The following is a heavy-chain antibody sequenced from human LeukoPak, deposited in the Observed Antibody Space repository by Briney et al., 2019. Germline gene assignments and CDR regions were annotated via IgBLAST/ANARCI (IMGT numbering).Heavy chain of an antibody. CDR2: INPNSGGT. D-gene: IGHD2-2*01. V-gene: IGHV1-2*02. Sequence: GASVKVSCKASGYTFTGYYMHWGRQAPGQGLEWMGWINPNSGGTNYAQKFQGRVTMTRDTSISTAYMELSRLRSDDTAVYYCARSMIRYCSSTSCSLGYWGQGTLVTVSS. CDR1: GYTFTGYY. J-gene: IGHJ4*02. CDR3: ARSMIRYCSSTSCSLGY.